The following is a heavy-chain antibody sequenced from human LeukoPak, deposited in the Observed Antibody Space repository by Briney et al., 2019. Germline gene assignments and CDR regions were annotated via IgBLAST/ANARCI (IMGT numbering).Heavy chain of an antibody. CDR3: AKTGTPWYYFDY. V-gene: IGHV3-21*04. CDR2: INSDSSYI. J-gene: IGHJ4*02. CDR1: GFTFSVYN. D-gene: IGHD1-1*01. Sequence: GGSLRLSCVASGFTFSVYNMNWVRQAPGKGLDWVSSINSDSSYIYYADSLKGRFTISRDNAKNSLYLQMNSLRAEDTAVYYCAKTGTPWYYFDYWGQGTLVTVSS.